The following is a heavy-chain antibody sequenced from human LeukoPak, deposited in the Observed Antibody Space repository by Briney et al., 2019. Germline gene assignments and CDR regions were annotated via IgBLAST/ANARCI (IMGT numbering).Heavy chain of an antibody. J-gene: IGHJ4*02. Sequence: GESLKISCKGSGYSFTSYWIGWVRQMPGKGLEWMGIIYPGDSDTRYSPSFQGQVTISANKSISTAYLQWSSLKASDTAMYYCARLYQLRITSDYFDYWGQGTLVTVSS. CDR1: GYSFTSYW. D-gene: IGHD3-10*01. CDR2: IYPGDSDT. CDR3: ARLYQLRITSDYFDY. V-gene: IGHV5-51*01.